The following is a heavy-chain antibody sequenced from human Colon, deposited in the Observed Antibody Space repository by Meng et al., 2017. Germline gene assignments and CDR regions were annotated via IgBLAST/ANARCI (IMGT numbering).Heavy chain of an antibody. CDR2: ICYTGSP. V-gene: IGHV4-59*01. CDR3: ARGGELWPQG. CDR1: GIVIRSSC. Sequence: QAQLQGSCPQLAWPSETRSRPCTVSGIVIRSSCCIGVRQPAGKGRGWIGSICYTGSPNYNPSLKRLVTISFIKSKKLTLILTSVTPSDTAIYYCARGGELWPQGWGQGSLVTVSS. D-gene: IGHD1-1*01. J-gene: IGHJ4*02.